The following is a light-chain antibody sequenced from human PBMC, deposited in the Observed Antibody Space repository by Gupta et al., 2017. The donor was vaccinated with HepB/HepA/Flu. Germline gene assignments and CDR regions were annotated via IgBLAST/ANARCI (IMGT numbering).Light chain of an antibody. CDR3: QQYKNWPPGA. Sequence: EIVMTQSPATLSVSPGERATLSCRASQSVSSNLAWYQQKPGQAPRHLIYGASTRATGIPARFSGSGCGTEFTLTISSRQSEDFAVYYCQQYKNWPPGAFGQGTKVEIK. CDR2: GAS. V-gene: IGKV3-15*01. CDR1: QSVSSN. J-gene: IGKJ1*01.